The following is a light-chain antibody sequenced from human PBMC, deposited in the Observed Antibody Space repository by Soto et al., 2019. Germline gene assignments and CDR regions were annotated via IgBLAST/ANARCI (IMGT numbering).Light chain of an antibody. CDR1: SSDVGTYNY. V-gene: IGLV2-14*01. CDR2: EVS. Sequence: QSVLTQPASVSGSPGQSITISCTGTSSDVGTYNYVSWYQQHPGKAPKLMIYEVSNRSSGVSSRFSGSKSGNTASLTISGLQAEDEADYYCCSYTGSSAPWVFGGGTKLTVL. J-gene: IGLJ3*02. CDR3: CSYTGSSAPWV.